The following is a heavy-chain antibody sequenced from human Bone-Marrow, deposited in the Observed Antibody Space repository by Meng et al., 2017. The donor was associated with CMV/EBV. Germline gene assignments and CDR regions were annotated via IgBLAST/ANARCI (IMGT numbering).Heavy chain of an antibody. CDR1: GFTFSSYS. V-gene: IGHV3-21*03. Sequence: GGSLRLSCAASGFTFSSYSMNWVRQAPGKGLEWASSISSSSSYIYYADSVKGRFTISRDNAKNTLFLQMSSLRGEDTALYYCAREYGSLRSYYFYGMDVWGQGTTVTVSS. CDR3: AREYGSLRSYYFYGMDV. CDR2: ISSSSSYI. D-gene: IGHD4-17*01. J-gene: IGHJ6*02.